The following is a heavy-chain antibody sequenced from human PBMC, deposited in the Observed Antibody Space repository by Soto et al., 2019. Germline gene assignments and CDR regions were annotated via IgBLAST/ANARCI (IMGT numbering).Heavy chain of an antibody. V-gene: IGHV4-59*01. CDR3: ARGGDTAGFDP. Sequence: PSETLSLTCTVSGGSISSYYWSWIRQPPGKGLEWIGYIYYSGSINYNPSLKSRVTISVDTSKNQFSLKLSSVTAADTAVYYCARGGDTAGFDPWGQGTLVTVSS. CDR2: IYYSGSI. CDR1: GGSISSYY. J-gene: IGHJ5*02. D-gene: IGHD5-18*01.